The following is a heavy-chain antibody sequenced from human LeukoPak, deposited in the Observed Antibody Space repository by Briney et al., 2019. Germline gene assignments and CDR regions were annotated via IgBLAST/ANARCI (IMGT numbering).Heavy chain of an antibody. CDR1: GGSISSSSYY. Sequence: PSETLSLTCTVSGGSISSSSYYWGWIRQPPGKGLEWIGSIYYSGSTYYNPSLKSRVTISVDTSKNQFSLRLSSVTAADTAVYYCAIYYYGSGSHNYFDYWGQGTLVTVSS. CDR3: AIYYYGSGSHNYFDY. D-gene: IGHD3-10*01. V-gene: IGHV4-39*01. CDR2: IYYSGST. J-gene: IGHJ4*02.